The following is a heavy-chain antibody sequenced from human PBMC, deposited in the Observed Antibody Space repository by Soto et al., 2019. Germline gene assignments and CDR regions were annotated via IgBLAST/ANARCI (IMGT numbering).Heavy chain of an antibody. CDR3: ARETGYSYGSNGGYFDL. D-gene: IGHD5-18*01. CDR1: GYTFTSYY. J-gene: IGHJ2*01. Sequence: QVQLVQSGAEVKKPGASVKVSCKASGYTFTSYYMHWVRQAPGQGLEWMGIINPSGGSTSYAQKFQGRVTMTRDTSTSTVYMELSSLRSEDTAVYYCARETGYSYGSNGGYFDLWGRGTLVTVSS. CDR2: INPSGGST. V-gene: IGHV1-46*01.